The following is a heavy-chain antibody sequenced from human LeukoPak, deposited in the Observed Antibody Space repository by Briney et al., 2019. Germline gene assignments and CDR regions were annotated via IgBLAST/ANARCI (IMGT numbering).Heavy chain of an antibody. CDR2: MYTGGGT. CDR1: TFTVSDTF. J-gene: IGHJ5*02. CDR3: ARGPPFDP. V-gene: IGHV3-66*01. Sequence: PGTSLRLSCVGLTFTVSDTFMSWVRQAPGKGLDWVSTMYTGGGTDYADSVKGRFTISRDSSKNTVYLQMNSLRDEDTAVYYCARGPPFDPWGQGTLVTVSS.